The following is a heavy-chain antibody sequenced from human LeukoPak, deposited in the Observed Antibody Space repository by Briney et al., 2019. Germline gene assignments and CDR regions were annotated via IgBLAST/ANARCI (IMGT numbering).Heavy chain of an antibody. CDR2: IYYSGST. CDR3: ARALWYSSSWYWFDP. D-gene: IGHD6-13*01. Sequence: PSETLSLTCTVSGGSISSSSYYWGWIRQPPGKGLEWIGSIYYSGSTYYNPSLKSRVTISVDTSKNQFSLKLSSVTAADTAVYYCARALWYSSSWYWFDPWGQGTLVTVSS. J-gene: IGHJ5*02. CDR1: GGSISSSSYY. V-gene: IGHV4-39*07.